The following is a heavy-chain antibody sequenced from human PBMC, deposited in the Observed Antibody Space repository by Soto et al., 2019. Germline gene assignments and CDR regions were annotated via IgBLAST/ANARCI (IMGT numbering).Heavy chain of an antibody. J-gene: IGHJ6*02. CDR3: ARRVAVAGRDYYYGMDV. CDR2: IDPSDSYT. D-gene: IGHD6-19*01. CDR1: GYSFTSYC. V-gene: IGHV5-10-1*01. Sequence: PVESLKISCKGSGYSFTSYCISWVRQMPGKGLEWMGRIDPSDSYTNYSPSFQGHVTISADKSISTAYLQWSSLKASDTAMYYCARRVAVAGRDYYYGMDVWGQGTTVTVSS.